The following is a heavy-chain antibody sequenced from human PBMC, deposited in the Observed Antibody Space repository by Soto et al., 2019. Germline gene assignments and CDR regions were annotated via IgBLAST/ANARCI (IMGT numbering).Heavy chain of an antibody. V-gene: IGHV3-33*01. J-gene: IGHJ4*02. CDR2: IWYEGSNK. Sequence: QVQLVESGGGVVQPGRSLRLSCAASGFTFSSYGMHWIRQAPGKGLEWVAVIWYEGSNKYYADSVKGGFTISRDNSRNTVGVQMSSLRAEATAVYYCAREPDSSGYYYAPQFEYWGQGTLGTVSS. CDR1: GFTFSSYG. D-gene: IGHD3-22*01. CDR3: AREPDSSGYYYAPQFEY.